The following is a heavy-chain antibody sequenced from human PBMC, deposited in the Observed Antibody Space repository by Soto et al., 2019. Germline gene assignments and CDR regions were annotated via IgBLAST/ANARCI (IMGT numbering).Heavy chain of an antibody. V-gene: IGHV3-21*01. J-gene: IGHJ5*01. CDR1: GFTLSIYT. D-gene: IGHD3-10*01. CDR3: ARDILSGGAYPDS. CDR2: ISSGSSYI. Sequence: PGGSLRLSXVASGFTLSIYTTNWVRQAPGKGLEWISSISSGSSYIYYAGSVKGRFTISRDNAKNSLFLQMNSLRADDTALYYCARDILSGGAYPDSWGQGTKVTVSS.